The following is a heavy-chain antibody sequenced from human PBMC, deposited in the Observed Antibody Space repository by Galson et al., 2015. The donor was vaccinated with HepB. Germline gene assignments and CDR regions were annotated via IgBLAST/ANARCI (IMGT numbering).Heavy chain of an antibody. J-gene: IGHJ6*03. V-gene: IGHV1-58*01. D-gene: IGHD4-11*01. CDR2: IVVGSGNT. Sequence: SVKVSCKASGFTFTSSAVQWVRQARGQRLEWIGWIVVGSGNTNYAQKFQERVTITRDMSTSTAYMELSSLRSEDTAVYYCAAQPTVSPDYYYYYMDVWGKGTTVTVSS. CDR1: GFTFTSSA. CDR3: AAQPTVSPDYYYYYMDV.